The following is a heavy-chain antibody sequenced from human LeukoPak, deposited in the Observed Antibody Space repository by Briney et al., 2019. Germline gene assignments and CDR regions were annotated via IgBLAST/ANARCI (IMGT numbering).Heavy chain of an antibody. Sequence: GGSLRLSCAASGFTFSLYAMSWVRQAPGKGLEWVSGITGSGGTTYYADSVKGRFTLSRDNSKNTLYLQMNSQGAEDTAVYYCAKHNSGNFIYFDSWGQGALVTVSS. CDR2: ITGSGGTT. J-gene: IGHJ4*02. V-gene: IGHV3-23*01. CDR3: AKHNSGNFIYFDS. D-gene: IGHD1-26*01. CDR1: GFTFSLYA.